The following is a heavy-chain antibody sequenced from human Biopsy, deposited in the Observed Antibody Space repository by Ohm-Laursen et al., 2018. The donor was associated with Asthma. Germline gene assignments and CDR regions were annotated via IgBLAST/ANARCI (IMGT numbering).Heavy chain of an antibody. J-gene: IGHJ6*02. CDR2: ISVYNGNT. V-gene: IGHV1-18*01. D-gene: IGHD3-10*01. CDR1: SYTFNSAG. Sequence: ASVKVSCKASSYTFNSAGITWMRQAPGQGLEWMGWISVYNGNTKVAQKLQDRVTMITDTSTSTAYMELRSLRSDDTAVYFCARAVDYSHYYGIDVWGQGTTVTVS. CDR3: ARAVDYSHYYGIDV.